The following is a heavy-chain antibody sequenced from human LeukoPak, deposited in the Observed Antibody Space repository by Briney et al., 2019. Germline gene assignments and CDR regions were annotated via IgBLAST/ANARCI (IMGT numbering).Heavy chain of an antibody. CDR1: GGSISSGSYY. Sequence: SQTLSLTCTVSGGSISSGSYYWSWIRQPPGKGLEWIGEINHSGSTNYNPSLKSRVTISVDTSKNQFSLKLSSVTAADTAVYYCARTWAFYYYYMDVWGKGTTVTVSS. CDR2: INHSGST. J-gene: IGHJ6*03. CDR3: ARTWAFYYYYMDV. V-gene: IGHV4-39*07. D-gene: IGHD7-27*01.